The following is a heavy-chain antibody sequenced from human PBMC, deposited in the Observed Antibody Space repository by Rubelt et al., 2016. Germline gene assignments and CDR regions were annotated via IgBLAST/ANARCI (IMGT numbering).Heavy chain of an antibody. D-gene: IGHD1-1*01. CDR2: INQRGST. J-gene: IGHJ4*02. CDR3: ARARRHFDY. Sequence: QLQLQESGPGLVKPSETLSLTCTVSGGSISSSSYYWGWIRQPPGKGLEWIGEINQRGSTNYNPSLKCRVTLSVDTSQNQFSLKLSSVTAADTAVYYCARARRHFDYWGQGTLVTVSS. CDR1: GGSISSSSYY. V-gene: IGHV4-39*07.